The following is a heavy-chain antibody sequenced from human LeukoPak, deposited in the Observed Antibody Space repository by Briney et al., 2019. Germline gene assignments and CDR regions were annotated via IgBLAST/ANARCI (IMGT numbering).Heavy chain of an antibody. Sequence: SETLSLTCTVSGGSISSHYWSWIRQPPGKGLEWIGYIYYSGSTNYNPSLKSRVTISVDTSKNQFSLKLSSVTAADTAVYYCAAQVLKRNYYMDVWGKGTTVTVSS. D-gene: IGHD1-1*01. V-gene: IGHV4-59*11. CDR3: AAQVLKRNYYMDV. CDR1: GGSISSHY. CDR2: IYYSGST. J-gene: IGHJ6*03.